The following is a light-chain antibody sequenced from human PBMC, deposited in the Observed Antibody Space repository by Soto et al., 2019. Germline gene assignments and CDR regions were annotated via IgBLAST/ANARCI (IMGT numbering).Light chain of an antibody. J-gene: IGKJ4*02. Sequence: DIQMTQSPSTLSASVGDRVTIPCRASQSLSSWLAWYQQKPGKAPKLLIYDASGLESGVPSRFSGSGSGTEFTLTISSLQPDDFATYYCHQYNSYSPTFGGGTKVDIK. CDR2: DAS. CDR3: HQYNSYSPT. V-gene: IGKV1-5*01. CDR1: QSLSSW.